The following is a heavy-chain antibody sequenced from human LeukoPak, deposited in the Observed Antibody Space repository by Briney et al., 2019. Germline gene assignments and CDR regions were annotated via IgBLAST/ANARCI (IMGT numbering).Heavy chain of an antibody. CDR2: IWYDGSNK. Sequence: PGGSLRLSCAASGFTFSSYGMHWVRQAPGKGLEWVAVIWYDGSNKYYADSVKGRFTISRDNSKNTLYLQMNSLRAEDTAVYYCARDSSSGWIYYFDYWGQGTLVTVSS. CDR3: ARDSSSGWIYYFDY. CDR1: GFTFSSYG. V-gene: IGHV3-33*01. J-gene: IGHJ4*02. D-gene: IGHD6-19*01.